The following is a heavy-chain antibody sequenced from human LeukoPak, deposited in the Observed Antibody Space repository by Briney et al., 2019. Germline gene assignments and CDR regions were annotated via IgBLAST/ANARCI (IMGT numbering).Heavy chain of an antibody. CDR3: ASDASIVGATTAFDY. CDR1: GFTFSSYS. CDR2: ISSSSSYI. V-gene: IGHV3-21*01. J-gene: IGHJ4*02. D-gene: IGHD1-26*01. Sequence: TGGCLRLSCAASGFTFSSYSMNWVRQAPGKGLEWVSSISSSSSYIYYADSVEGRFTISRDNAKNSLYLQMNSLRAEDTAVYYCASDASIVGATTAFDYWGQGTLVTVSS.